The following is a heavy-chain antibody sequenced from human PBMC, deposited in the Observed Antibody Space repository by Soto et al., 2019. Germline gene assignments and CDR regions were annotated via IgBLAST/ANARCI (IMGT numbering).Heavy chain of an antibody. CDR1: GFTFNDNP. V-gene: IGHV3-64D*08. CDR2: FSANGGST. CDR3: VKGAGWLQDVDY. D-gene: IGHD5-12*01. Sequence: PGGSLRLSCSASGFTFNDNPMYWVRQAPGKGLEFVSLFSANGGSTHYADSVKGSFSISRDNSENTLYLQMSSLRAEDTAVYYCVKGAGWLQDVDYWGQGTLVTVSS. J-gene: IGHJ4*02.